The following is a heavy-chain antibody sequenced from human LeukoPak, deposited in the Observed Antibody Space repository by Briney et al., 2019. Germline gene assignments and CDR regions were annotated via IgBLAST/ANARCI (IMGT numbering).Heavy chain of an antibody. CDR1: GFTFSSYS. Sequence: GGSLRLSCAASGFTFSSYSMNWVRQAPGKGLEWVSSISSSSSYIYYADSVKGRFTISRDNAKNSLYLQMNSLRAEDTAVYYCARSYSSSWYVGYWGQGTLVTVSS. V-gene: IGHV3-21*01. J-gene: IGHJ4*02. CDR3: ARSYSSSWYVGY. D-gene: IGHD6-13*01. CDR2: ISSSSSYI.